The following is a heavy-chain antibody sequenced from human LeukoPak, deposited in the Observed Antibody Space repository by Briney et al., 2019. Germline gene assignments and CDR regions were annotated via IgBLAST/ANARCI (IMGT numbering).Heavy chain of an antibody. CDR1: GFTFSSYA. V-gene: IGHV3-33*08. CDR3: ARDRKVYSGSYYGVDY. CDR2: IWYDGSNK. D-gene: IGHD1-26*01. J-gene: IGHJ4*02. Sequence: GGSLRLSCAASGFTFSSYAMSWVRQAPGKGLEWVAVIWYDGSNKYYADSVKGRFTISRDNSKNTLYLQMNSLRAEDTAVYYCARDRKVYSGSYYGVDYWGQGTMVTVSS.